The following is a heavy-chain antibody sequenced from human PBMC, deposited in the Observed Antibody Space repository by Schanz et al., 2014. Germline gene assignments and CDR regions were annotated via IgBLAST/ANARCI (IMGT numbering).Heavy chain of an antibody. J-gene: IGHJ6*02. CDR3: AKGRTSMVYAMDV. Sequence: EVQLVESGGDLVQPGRSLRLSCAASGFTFDEYGMHWVRQAPGKGLEWVSGISWNGGFIAYGDAVKGRFTISRDNAKNSLFLQMSSLRAEDTALYYCAKGRTSMVYAMDVWGQGTTVTVSS. CDR1: GFTFDEYG. V-gene: IGHV3-9*01. CDR2: ISWNGGFI. D-gene: IGHD5-18*01.